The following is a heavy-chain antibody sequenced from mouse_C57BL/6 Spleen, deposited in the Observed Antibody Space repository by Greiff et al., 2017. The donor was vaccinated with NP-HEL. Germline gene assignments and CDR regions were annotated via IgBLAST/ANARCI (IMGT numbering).Heavy chain of an antibody. V-gene: IGHV1-64*01. Sequence: QVQLKQPGAELVKPGASVKLSCKASGYTFTSYWMHWVKQRPGQGLEWIGMIHPNRGSTNYNEKFKSKATLTVDKSSSTAYMQLSSLTSEDSAVYYWARGNYGSSSFAYWGQGTTLTVSA. CDR2: IHPNRGST. J-gene: IGHJ2*01. D-gene: IGHD1-1*01. CDR3: ARGNYGSSSFAY. CDR1: GYTFTSYW.